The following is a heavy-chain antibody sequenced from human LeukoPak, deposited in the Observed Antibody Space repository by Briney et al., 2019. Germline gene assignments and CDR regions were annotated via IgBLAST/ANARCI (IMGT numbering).Heavy chain of an antibody. V-gene: IGHV3-48*02. CDR2: ISDSSSLT. J-gene: IGHJ6*02. Sequence: PGGSLRLSCAASGFTFSSFGMNWVRQAPGKVLEWVSYISDSSSLTYYADSVKGRFTISRDNAKNSLSLQLNSLRDEDTAVYFCAKVIRGGYGMDVWGQGTTVTVSS. CDR3: AKVIRGGYGMDV. CDR1: GFTFSSFG. D-gene: IGHD3-10*01.